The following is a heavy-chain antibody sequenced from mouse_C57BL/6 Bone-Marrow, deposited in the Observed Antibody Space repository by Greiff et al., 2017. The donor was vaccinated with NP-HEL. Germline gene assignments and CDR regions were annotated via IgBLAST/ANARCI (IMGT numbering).Heavy chain of an antibody. V-gene: IGHV3-5*01. Sequence: EVKLVESGPGLVKPSQTVFLTCTVTGISITTGNYRWSWIRQFPGNKLEWIGYIYYSGTITYNPSLTSRTTITRDTPKNQFFLEMNSLTAEDTATYYCARDRGYGYLYYFDYWGQGTTLTVSS. D-gene: IGHD2-2*01. J-gene: IGHJ2*01. CDR3: ARDRGYGYLYYFDY. CDR2: IYYSGTI. CDR1: GISITTGNYR.